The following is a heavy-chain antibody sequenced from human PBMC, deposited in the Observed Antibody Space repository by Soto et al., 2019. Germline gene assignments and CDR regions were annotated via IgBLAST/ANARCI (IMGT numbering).Heavy chain of an antibody. J-gene: IGHJ4*02. CDR3: GRDNGYSYGYPLDH. V-gene: IGHV4-59*01. CDR1: GGSISSYY. Sequence: SETLSLTCTVSGGSISSYYWSWIRQPPGKGLEWIGYIYYSGSTNYNPSLKSRVTISVDTSKNQFSLKLSSVTAADTAVYYCGRDNGYSYGYPLDHWGQGTLVTVSS. CDR2: IYYSGST. D-gene: IGHD5-18*01.